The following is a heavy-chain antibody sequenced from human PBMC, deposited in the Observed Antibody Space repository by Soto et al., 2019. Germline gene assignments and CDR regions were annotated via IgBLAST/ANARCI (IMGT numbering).Heavy chain of an antibody. D-gene: IGHD3-10*01. J-gene: IGHJ4*02. CDR1: GGTFSTYA. V-gene: IGHV1-69*12. CDR3: ARYGSGSYIAY. CDR2: IIPIFGTP. Sequence: QVQLVQSGAEVKKPGSSVKVSCKASGGTFSTYAFSWVRQAPGQGLEWMGGIIPIFGTPNYAPKFQGRVTITADESTSTAYMDLSSLRSEDTAVYYCARYGSGSYIAYWGQGTLVTVSS.